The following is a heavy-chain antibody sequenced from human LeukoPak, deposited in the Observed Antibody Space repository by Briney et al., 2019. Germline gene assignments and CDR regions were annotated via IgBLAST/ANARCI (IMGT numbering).Heavy chain of an antibody. CDR2: FTGSDGNI. J-gene: IGHJ5*02. V-gene: IGHV3-23*01. CDR1: GSTFSNQA. Sequence: GGSLRLSCAASGSTFSNQALSWVRQAPGKGLEWVSSFTGSDGNIRYADSVKGRFTLSRDSSKETTYLHMNSLRGDDTAIYYCAAGGGNTFSPWGQGILVTVSS. CDR3: AAGGGNTFSP. D-gene: IGHD1/OR15-1a*01.